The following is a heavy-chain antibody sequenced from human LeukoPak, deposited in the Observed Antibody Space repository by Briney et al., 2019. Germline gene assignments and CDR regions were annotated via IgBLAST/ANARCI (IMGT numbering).Heavy chain of an antibody. Sequence: GRSLRLSCAVSGFTFGGRLMHWVRQAPGKGLVWVALIKDDGRTTNYADSVKGRFTASRDDAKNTVYLQMSSLRAEDTAVYYCHPLAFVSNWGQGTLVTVSS. J-gene: IGHJ4*02. D-gene: IGHD3-16*01. CDR3: HPLAFVSN. V-gene: IGHV3-74*01. CDR2: IKDDGRTT. CDR1: GFTFGGRL.